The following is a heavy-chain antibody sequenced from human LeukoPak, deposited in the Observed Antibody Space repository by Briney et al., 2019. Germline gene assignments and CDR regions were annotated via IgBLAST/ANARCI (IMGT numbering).Heavy chain of an antibody. Sequence: GRSLRLSCAASGFTLSSYAMHWVRQAPGKGLEWVAVISYDGSNKYYADSVKGRFTISRDNSKNTLYLQMNSLRAEDTAVYYCARDWGDIVVVVAASYFDYWGQGTLVTVSS. CDR1: GFTLSSYA. CDR2: ISYDGSNK. CDR3: ARDWGDIVVVVAASYFDY. J-gene: IGHJ4*02. D-gene: IGHD2-15*01. V-gene: IGHV3-30*04.